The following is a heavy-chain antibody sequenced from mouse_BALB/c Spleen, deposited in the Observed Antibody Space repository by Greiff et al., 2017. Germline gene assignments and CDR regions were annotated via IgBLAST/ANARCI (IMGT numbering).Heavy chain of an antibody. Sequence: EVKVEESGGGLVKPGGSLKLSCAASGFTFSSYAMSWVRQTPEKRLEWVASISSGGSTYYPDSVKGRFTISRDNARNILYLQMSSLRSEDTAMDYCARGPHYYGSSYVYYFDYWGQGTTLTVSS. CDR1: GFTFSSYA. V-gene: IGHV5-6-5*01. CDR3: ARGPHYYGSSYVYYFDY. CDR2: ISSGGST. J-gene: IGHJ2*01. D-gene: IGHD1-1*01.